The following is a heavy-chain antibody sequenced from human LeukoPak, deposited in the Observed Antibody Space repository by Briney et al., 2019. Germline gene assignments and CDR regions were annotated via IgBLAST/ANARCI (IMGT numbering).Heavy chain of an antibody. J-gene: IGHJ4*02. CDR2: IYFTGRT. V-gene: IGHV4-59*01. CDR3: ARGGYDSDFDY. CDR1: GGSISTYY. Sequence: PSETLSLTCTVSGGSISTYYWSWIRLPPGKGLEWIAYIYFTGRTQYNPFLKSRVTISEDTSKNQFSLRLGSVTPADTAVYYCARGGYDSDFDYWGQGTLVTVSS. D-gene: IGHD3-3*01.